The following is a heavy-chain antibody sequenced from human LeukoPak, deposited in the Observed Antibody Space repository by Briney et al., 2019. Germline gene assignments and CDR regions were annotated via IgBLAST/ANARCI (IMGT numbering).Heavy chain of an antibody. Sequence: PSETLSLTCAVYGGSFSGYYWSWIRQPPGKGLEWIGEINHSGSTNYNPSLKSRVTISVDTSKNQFSLKLSSVTAADTAVYYCARSDRGIVVVFGGWFDPWGQGTLVTVSS. D-gene: IGHD2-21*01. CDR2: INHSGST. V-gene: IGHV4-34*01. J-gene: IGHJ5*02. CDR1: GGSFSGYY. CDR3: ARSDRGIVVVFGGWFDP.